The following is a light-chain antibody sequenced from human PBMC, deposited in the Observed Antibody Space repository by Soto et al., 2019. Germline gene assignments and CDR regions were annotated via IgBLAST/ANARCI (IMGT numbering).Light chain of an antibody. V-gene: IGKV3-20*01. Sequence: EIVLAQSPGTLSLSPGERATLSCRASQGVGYLAWYQQKPGQSPRLLLYGASSRATGIAARFSGSGSGTDFTRTISSLQPEDSATYFCQQLNSYPQTFGQGTRLEIK. CDR1: QGVGY. J-gene: IGKJ5*01. CDR2: GAS. CDR3: QQLNSYPQT.